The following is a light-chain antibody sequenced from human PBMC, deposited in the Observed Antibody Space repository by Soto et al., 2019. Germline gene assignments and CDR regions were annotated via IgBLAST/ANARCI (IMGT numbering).Light chain of an antibody. CDR1: QGINSF. J-gene: IGKJ5*01. V-gene: IGKV1-9*01. CDR3: QQLFDSPIT. Sequence: DIQITHSPSSLSASVGDRVTITFLASQGINSFLAWYQQKPGKAPKLLIYAASTLESGVPSRFSATVSGTEFSLTITSLQPEDFATYYCQQLFDSPITFGQGTRLEIK. CDR2: AAS.